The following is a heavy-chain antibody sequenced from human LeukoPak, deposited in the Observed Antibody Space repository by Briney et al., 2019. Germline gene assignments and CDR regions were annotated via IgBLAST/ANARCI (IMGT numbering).Heavy chain of an antibody. CDR1: TIVGYY. J-gene: IGHJ4*02. CDR2: IKQDGSEK. V-gene: IGHV3-7*03. Sequence: TIVGYYWSWIRQHPGKGLEWVANIKQDGSEKYYVDSVKGRFTISRDNAKNSLYLQMNSLRAEDTALYYCAKDISGQQLVVDYWGQGTLVTVSS. CDR3: AKDISGQQLVVDY. D-gene: IGHD6-13*01.